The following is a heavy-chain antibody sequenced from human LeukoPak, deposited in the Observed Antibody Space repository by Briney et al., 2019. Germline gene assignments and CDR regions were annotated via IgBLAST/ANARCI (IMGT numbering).Heavy chain of an antibody. D-gene: IGHD3-22*01. CDR2: ISSSGSTI. Sequence: PGGSLRLSCAASGFTFSSYEMNWVRQAPGKGPEWVSYISSSGSTIYYADSVEGRFTISRDNAKNSLYLQMNSLKTEDTAVYYCTGGSGGYPDYWGQGTLVTVSS. J-gene: IGHJ4*02. CDR3: TGGSGGYPDY. V-gene: IGHV3-48*03. CDR1: GFTFSSYE.